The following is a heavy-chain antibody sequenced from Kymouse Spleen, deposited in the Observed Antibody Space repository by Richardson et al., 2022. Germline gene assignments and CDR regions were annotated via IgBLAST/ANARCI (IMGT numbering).Heavy chain of an antibody. Sequence: QVQLVESGGGVVQPGRSLRLSCAASGFTFSSYGMHWVRQAPGKGLEWVAVIWYDGSNKYYADSVKGRFTISRDNSKNTLYLQMNSLRAEDTAVYYCARGQQLVLDYYYYGMDVWGQGTTVTVSS. CDR1: GFTFSSYG. J-gene: IGHJ6*02. D-gene: IGHD6-6*01. CDR2: IWYDGSNK. V-gene: IGHV3-33*01. CDR3: ARGQQLVLDYYYYGMDV.